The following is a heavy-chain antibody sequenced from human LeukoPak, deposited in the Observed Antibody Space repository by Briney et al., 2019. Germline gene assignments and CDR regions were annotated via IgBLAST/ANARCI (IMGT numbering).Heavy chain of an antibody. CDR2: IYYSGST. D-gene: IGHD5-24*01. CDR1: GGSFSGYY. J-gene: IGHJ3*02. Sequence: RPSETLSLTCAVYGGSFSGYYWSWIRQPPGKGLEWIGYIYYSGSTNYNPSLKSRVTISVDTSKNQFSLKLSSVTAADTAVYYCARRVATILDDAFDIWGQGTMVTVSS. CDR3: ARRVATILDDAFDI. V-gene: IGHV4-59*08.